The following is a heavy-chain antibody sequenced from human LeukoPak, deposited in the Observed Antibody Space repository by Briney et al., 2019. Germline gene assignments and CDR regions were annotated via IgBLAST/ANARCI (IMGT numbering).Heavy chain of an antibody. CDR2: IILIFGIA. CDR3: ARDAIDAFDI. V-gene: IGHV1-69*04. Sequence: SVKVSCKASGGTFSSYAISWVRQAPGQGLEWMGRIILIFGIANYAQKFQGRVTITADKSTSTAYMELSSLRSEDTAVYYRARDAIDAFDIWGQGTMVTVSS. CDR1: GGTFSSYA. J-gene: IGHJ3*02.